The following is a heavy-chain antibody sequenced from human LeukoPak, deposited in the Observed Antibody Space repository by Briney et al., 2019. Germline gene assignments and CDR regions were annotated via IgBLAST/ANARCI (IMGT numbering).Heavy chain of an antibody. CDR2: IIPIFGTA. CDR1: GGTFSSYA. Sequence: SVKVSCKASGGTFSSYAISWVRQAPGQGLEWMGGIIPIFGTANYAQRFQGRVTITTDESTSTAYMELSSLRSEDTAVYYCARGYYDILAGYVEWGQGTLVTVSS. CDR3: ARGYYDILAGYVE. V-gene: IGHV1-69*05. J-gene: IGHJ4*02. D-gene: IGHD3-9*01.